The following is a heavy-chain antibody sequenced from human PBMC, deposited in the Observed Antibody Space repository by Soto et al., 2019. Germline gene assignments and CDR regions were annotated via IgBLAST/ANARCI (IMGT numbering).Heavy chain of an antibody. Sequence: RASVKVSCKASGYTFTSYVMHWVRQAPGQRLEWMGWINAGNGNTKYSQKFQGRVTITRDTSASTAYMELSSLRSEDTAVYYCARILGYCSGGSCDYWGQGTLVTVSS. CDR1: GYTFTSYV. D-gene: IGHD2-15*01. CDR3: ARILGYCSGGSCDY. J-gene: IGHJ4*02. V-gene: IGHV1-3*01. CDR2: INAGNGNT.